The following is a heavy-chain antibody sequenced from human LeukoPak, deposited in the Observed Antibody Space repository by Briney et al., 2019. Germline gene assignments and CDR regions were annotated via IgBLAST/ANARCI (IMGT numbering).Heavy chain of an antibody. CDR2: MNPNSGNT. V-gene: IGHV1-8*03. D-gene: IGHD5-24*01. CDR1: GYTFTSYD. CDR3: ARGATTADAFDI. Sequence: GASVKVSCKASGYTFTSYDINWVRQATGQGLEWMGWMNPNSGNTGYEQKFQGRVTITRNTSISTAYMELSSLRSEDTAVYYCARGATTADAFDIWGQGTMVTVSS. J-gene: IGHJ3*02.